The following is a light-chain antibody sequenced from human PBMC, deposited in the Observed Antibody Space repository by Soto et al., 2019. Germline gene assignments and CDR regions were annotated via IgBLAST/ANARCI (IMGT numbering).Light chain of an antibody. V-gene: IGLV2-14*03. CDR1: SSDVGAYNY. J-gene: IGLJ1*01. Sequence: SVLTQPASVSGSPGQSITISCTGTSSDVGAYNYVSWYQQYPGKAPKLLIFDASNRPSGVSIRFSASKSGNTASLTISGLQAEDEADYYCTSYTSSSTHVFGTGTQLTVL. CDR3: TSYTSSSTHV. CDR2: DAS.